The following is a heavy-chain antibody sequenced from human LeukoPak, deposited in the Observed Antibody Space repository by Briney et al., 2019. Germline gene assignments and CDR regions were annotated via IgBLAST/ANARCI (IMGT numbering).Heavy chain of an antibody. V-gene: IGHV3-23*01. CDR2: ISGSAGGT. D-gene: IGHD6-6*01. CDR3: AKDRGEGMAARVFDY. CDR1: GFTFSSHG. J-gene: IGHJ4*02. Sequence: PGGSLRLSCAASGFTFSSHGMSWVRQAPGKGLEWVSSISGSAGGTYYANSVRGRFTISRDNSKNTLYLQMNSLRAEDTAVYYCAKDRGEGMAARVFDYWGQGTLVTVSS.